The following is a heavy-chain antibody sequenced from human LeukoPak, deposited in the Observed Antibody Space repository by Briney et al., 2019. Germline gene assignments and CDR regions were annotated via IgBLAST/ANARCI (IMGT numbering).Heavy chain of an antibody. CDR1: GYTFTGYY. D-gene: IGHD3-3*01. V-gene: IGHV1-2*02. CDR3: ARGINYDFWSGYYFDY. Sequence: VRVSCKASGYTFTGYYMHWVRQAPGQGLEWMGWINPNSGGTNYAQKFQGRVTMTRDTSISTAYMELSRLRSDDTAVYYCARGINYDFWSGYYFDYWGQGTLVTVSS. CDR2: INPNSGGT. J-gene: IGHJ4*02.